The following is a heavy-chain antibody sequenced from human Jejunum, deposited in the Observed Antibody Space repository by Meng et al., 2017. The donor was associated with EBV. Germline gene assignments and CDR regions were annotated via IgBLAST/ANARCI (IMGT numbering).Heavy chain of an antibody. Sequence: QRQGSGPGLLEPSEPLSLPCRGSGDPVSGYNDWTWIRQPPGKGLEWIGNMYYTGKAIYKPSLQSRVTISVDTSKNQFSLRVTSVTAADTAIYYCARGRGYDYGDSWGQGTLVTVSS. CDR2: MYYTGKA. V-gene: IGHV4-61*01. J-gene: IGHJ5*02. CDR3: ARGRGYDYGDS. D-gene: IGHD4/OR15-4a*01. CDR1: GDPVSGYND.